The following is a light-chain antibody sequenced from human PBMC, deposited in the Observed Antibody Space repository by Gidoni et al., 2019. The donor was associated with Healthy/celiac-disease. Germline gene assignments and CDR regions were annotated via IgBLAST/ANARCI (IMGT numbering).Light chain of an antibody. Sequence: DIQMSQSPSSLPASVGDRVTITCRASQSISSYLNWYQQKPGKAPKLLIYAASSLQSGVPSRFSGSGSGTDFTLTISSLQPEDFGTYYCQQGYSTEVTFGHGTKVEIK. CDR3: QQGYSTEVT. CDR1: QSISSY. J-gene: IGKJ3*01. CDR2: AAS. V-gene: IGKV1-39*01.